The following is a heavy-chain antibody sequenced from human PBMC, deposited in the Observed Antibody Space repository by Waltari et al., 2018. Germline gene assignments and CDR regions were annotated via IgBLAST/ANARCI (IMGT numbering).Heavy chain of an antibody. CDR2: ISPIFGTA. V-gene: IGHV1-69*01. D-gene: IGHD6-13*01. CDR3: ARVGSIAADLDAFDI. Sequence: QVQLVQSGAEVKKPGSSVKVSCKASGGTFSSYAISWVRQAPGQGLEWMGGISPIFGTANYAQKCQGRVTITADESTSTAYMELSSLRSEDTAVYYCARVGSIAADLDAFDIWGQGTMVTVSS. J-gene: IGHJ3*02. CDR1: GGTFSSYA.